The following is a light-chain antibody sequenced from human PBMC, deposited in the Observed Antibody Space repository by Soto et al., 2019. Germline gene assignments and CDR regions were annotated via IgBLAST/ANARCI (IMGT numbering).Light chain of an antibody. Sequence: EIVMTQSPATLSVSPGERATLSCRASQSVGSNLAWYQQKPGQAPRLPIYGASTRATGIPTRFRGSGSGTGFTLTISSLQSEDFAVYYCQQYHNWPPLTFGAGTKVDIK. V-gene: IGKV3-15*01. CDR2: GAS. CDR3: QQYHNWPPLT. CDR1: QSVGSN. J-gene: IGKJ4*01.